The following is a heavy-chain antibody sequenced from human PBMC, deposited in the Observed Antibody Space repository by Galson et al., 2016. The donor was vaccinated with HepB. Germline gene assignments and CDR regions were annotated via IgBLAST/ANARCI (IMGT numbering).Heavy chain of an antibody. CDR3: AKDRSGSWSFDY. J-gene: IGHJ4*02. Sequence: SLRLSCAASGFTFSRNGMHWVRQAPGKGLQWVAVISHDGSDKYYADFVKGRFTVSRDNSKNTVYLEMNSLRGEDTAVYYCAKDRSGSWSFDYWGQGTLVTVSS. CDR1: GFTFSRNG. D-gene: IGHD6-13*01. CDR2: ISHDGSDK. V-gene: IGHV3-30*18.